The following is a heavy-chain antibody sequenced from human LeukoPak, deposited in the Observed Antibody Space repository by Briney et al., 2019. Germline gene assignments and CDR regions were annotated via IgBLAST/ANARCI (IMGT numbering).Heavy chain of an antibody. CDR1: GFTVSDNY. D-gene: IGHD6-13*01. CDR2: FYSGGST. V-gene: IGHV3-66*01. Sequence: PGGSLRLSCAASGFTVSDNYMSWVRQAPGKGLEWVSVFYSGGSTRYADSVKGRFTISRDKSKNTLYLQLNSLRAEDTAVYFCASSSWSSEYFHYWGQGTLVTVSS. CDR3: ASSSWSSEYFHY. J-gene: IGHJ1*01.